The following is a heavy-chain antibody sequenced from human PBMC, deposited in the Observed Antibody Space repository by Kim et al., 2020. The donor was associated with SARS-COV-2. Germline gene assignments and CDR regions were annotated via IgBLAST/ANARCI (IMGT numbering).Heavy chain of an antibody. CDR2: MNPNSGNT. J-gene: IGHJ6*02. CDR3: ARGEVQGVYYYYYYGMDV. V-gene: IGHV1-8*01. Sequence: SVKVSCKASGYTFTRYDINWVRQATGQGLEWMGWMNPNSGNTAYAQKFQGRVTMTRSTSISTAYMELSSLRSEDTAVYYCARGEVQGVYYYYYYGMDVWGQGTTVTVSS. D-gene: IGHD3-10*01. CDR1: GYTFTRYD.